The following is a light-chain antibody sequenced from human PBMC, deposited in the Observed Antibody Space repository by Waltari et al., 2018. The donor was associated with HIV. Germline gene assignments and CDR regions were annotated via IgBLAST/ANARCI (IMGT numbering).Light chain of an antibody. J-gene: IGLJ2*01. CDR3: CSYGGSSTYVV. CDR1: SSDIGTYDL. Sequence: QSALTQPASVSGSPGQSITISCTGTSSDIGTYDLVSWYQQHPGKAPKLIIYEVSERPSVVSNRFSGSKSGNTASLTISGLQAEDETDYYCCSYGGSSTYVVFGGGTKVTVL. CDR2: EVS. V-gene: IGLV2-23*02.